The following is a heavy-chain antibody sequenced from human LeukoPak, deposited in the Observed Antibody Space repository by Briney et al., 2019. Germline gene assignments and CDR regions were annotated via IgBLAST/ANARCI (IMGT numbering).Heavy chain of an antibody. CDR1: GGSFSGYY. V-gene: IGHV4-34*01. Sequence: SETLSLTCAVYGGSFSGYYWSWIRQPPGKGLEWIGEINHSGSTNYNPSLKSRVTISVDTSKNQFSLKLSSVTAADTAVYYCTTGPFYCTNGVCWVGAFDIWGQGTMVTVSS. J-gene: IGHJ3*02. D-gene: IGHD2-8*01. CDR2: INHSGST. CDR3: TTGPFYCTNGVCWVGAFDI.